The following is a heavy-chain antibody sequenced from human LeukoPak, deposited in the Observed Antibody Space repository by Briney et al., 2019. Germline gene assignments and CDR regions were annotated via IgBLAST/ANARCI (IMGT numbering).Heavy chain of an antibody. CDR2: ISSSGDKT. J-gene: IGHJ3*02. V-gene: IGHV3-11*04. Sequence: GGSLRLSCTGSGFTFRDYDLSWIRQAPGKGLECISYISSSGDKTYYVDSVNGRFTLYRDNAKNSVYLQMSSLRPEDTAVYYCAKDWVAVAEAGAFDIWGQGTMVTVSS. CDR3: AKDWVAVAEAGAFDI. CDR1: GFTFRDYD. D-gene: IGHD6-19*01.